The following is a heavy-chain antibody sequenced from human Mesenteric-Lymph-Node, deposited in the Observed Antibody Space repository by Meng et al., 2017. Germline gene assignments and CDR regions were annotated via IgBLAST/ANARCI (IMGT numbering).Heavy chain of an antibody. Sequence: SVKVSCKSSGYTFTSYAMHWVRQAPGQRLEWMGWINAGNGNTKYSQKLQGRVTITRDTSASTAYMELSSLRSEDTAVYYCARGHMVQGVTYYYYYYGMDVWGQGNTVT. CDR3: ARGHMVQGVTYYYYYYGMDV. CDR1: GYTFTSYA. V-gene: IGHV1-3*01. J-gene: IGHJ6*01. D-gene: IGHD3-10*01. CDR2: INAGNGNT.